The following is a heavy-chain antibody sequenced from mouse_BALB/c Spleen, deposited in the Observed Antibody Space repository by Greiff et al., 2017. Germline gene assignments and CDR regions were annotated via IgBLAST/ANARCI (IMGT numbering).Heavy chain of an antibody. CDR2: ISNGGGST. CDR3: ARRIYYDYLYAMDY. CDR1: GFTFSSYT. Sequence: EVKLVESGGGLVQPGGSLKLSCAASGFTFSSYTMSWVRQTPEKRLEWVAYISNGGGSTYYPDTVKGRFTISRDNAKNTLYLQMSSLKSEDTAMYYCARRIYYDYLYAMDYWGQGTSVTVSS. J-gene: IGHJ4*01. V-gene: IGHV5-12-2*01. D-gene: IGHD2-4*01.